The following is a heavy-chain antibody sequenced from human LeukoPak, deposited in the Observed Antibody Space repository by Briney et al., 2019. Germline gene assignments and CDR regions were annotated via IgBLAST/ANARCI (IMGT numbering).Heavy chain of an antibody. CDR3: ARVSVAHDIVGGDYFDS. CDR1: DFSVNNVDY. D-gene: IGHD1-1*01. V-gene: IGHV4-38-2*02. J-gene: IGHJ4*02. Sequence: PSETLSLTCTVSDFSVNNVDYLAWVRQSPGNTLDWIGLMSRSGITSSNPYHSSRITISVDTPNHQISMKLRSAVAAATAMYYSARVSVAHDIVGGDYFDSWGQGILVTVSP. CDR2: MSRSGIT.